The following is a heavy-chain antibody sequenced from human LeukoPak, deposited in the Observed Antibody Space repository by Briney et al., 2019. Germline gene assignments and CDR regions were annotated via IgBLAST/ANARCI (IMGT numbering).Heavy chain of an antibody. J-gene: IGHJ5*02. Sequence: SQTLSLTCTVSGGSINSGDYYWSWIRQPPGRGLEWIGYIYYSGSTYYNPSLKSRVTISVDTSKNQFSLKLSSVTAADTAVYYCARVISEIAAAANGWFDPWGQGTLVTVSS. CDR1: GGSINSGDYY. CDR2: IYYSGST. V-gene: IGHV4-30-4*01. CDR3: ARVISEIAAAANGWFDP. D-gene: IGHD6-13*01.